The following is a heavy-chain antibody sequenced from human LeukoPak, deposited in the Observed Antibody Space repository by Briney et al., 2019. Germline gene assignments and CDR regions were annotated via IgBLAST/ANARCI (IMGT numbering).Heavy chain of an antibody. D-gene: IGHD4-17*01. CDR1: GFTFSSYS. CDR3: ARVEGYGVYYYYYGMDV. CDR2: ISSSNNYI. Sequence: GGSLRLSCAASGFTFSSYSMNWVRQAPGKGLEWVSSISSSNNYIYYADSVRGRFTISRDNARDSLYLQMNTLRAEDTAVYYCARVEGYGVYYYYYGMDVWGQGTTVTVSS. J-gene: IGHJ6*02. V-gene: IGHV3-21*06.